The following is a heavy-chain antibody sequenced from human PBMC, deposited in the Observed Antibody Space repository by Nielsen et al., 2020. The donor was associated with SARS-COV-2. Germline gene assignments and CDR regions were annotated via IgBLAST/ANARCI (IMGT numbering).Heavy chain of an antibody. CDR1: GFTFSSYS. J-gene: IGHJ4*02. Sequence: GESLKISCAASGFTFSSYSMNWVRQAPGKGLEWVSSISSSSSYIYYADSVKGRFTISRDNAKNSLYLQMNSLRAEDTAVYYCARVGGSSWYFDNWGQGTLVTVSS. CDR2: ISSSSSYI. D-gene: IGHD6-13*01. CDR3: ARVGGSSWYFDN. V-gene: IGHV3-21*01.